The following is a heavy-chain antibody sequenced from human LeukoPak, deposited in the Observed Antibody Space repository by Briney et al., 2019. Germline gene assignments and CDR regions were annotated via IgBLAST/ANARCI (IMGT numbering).Heavy chain of an antibody. Sequence: GGSLRLSCAASGFTFGTYAMSWVRQAPEKGLEWVSAISGSGGTTKYADSVNGRFTISRDNSKNTLYLQMSSLSADDTAVYYCAKAYSTSWYHLAGSWGQGTLVTVSS. V-gene: IGHV3-23*01. CDR2: ISGSGGTT. D-gene: IGHD6-13*01. CDR1: GFTFGTYA. J-gene: IGHJ5*02. CDR3: AKAYSTSWYHLAGS.